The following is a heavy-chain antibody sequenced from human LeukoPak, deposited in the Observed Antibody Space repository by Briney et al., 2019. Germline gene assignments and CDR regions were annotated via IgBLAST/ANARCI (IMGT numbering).Heavy chain of an antibody. CDR2: IYHSGST. J-gene: IGHJ4*02. CDR3: ARLSGSYYSDFDN. D-gene: IGHD1-26*01. V-gene: IGHV4-39*01. CDR1: GGSIRSSSYY. Sequence: PSETLSLTCTVSGGSIRSSSYYWGWIRQPPGKGLEWIGSIYHSGSTYYNPSLKSRVTISVDTSKNQFSLKLTSVTAADTAVYYCARLSGSYYSDFDNWGQGTLVTVSS.